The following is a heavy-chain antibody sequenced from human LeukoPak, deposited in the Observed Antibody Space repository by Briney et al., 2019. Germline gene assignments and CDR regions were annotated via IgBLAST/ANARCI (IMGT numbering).Heavy chain of an antibody. CDR1: SFTFSSYA. CDR3: ARGEGGIAAAGTDF. V-gene: IGHV3-23*01. D-gene: IGHD6-13*01. J-gene: IGHJ4*02. CDR2: ISGSGGST. Sequence: GGSLRLSCAASSFTFSSYAMSWVRQAPGKGLEWVSAISGSGGSTYYADSVRGRFTISRDNSRNTLYLQMNSLRAEDTAVYYCARGEGGIAAAGTDFWGQGTLVTVSS.